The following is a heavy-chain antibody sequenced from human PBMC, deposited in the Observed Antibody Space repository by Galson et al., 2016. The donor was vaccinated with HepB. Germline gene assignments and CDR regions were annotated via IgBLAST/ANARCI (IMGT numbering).Heavy chain of an antibody. CDR2: ITISSNTM. CDR1: GFTFSSHS. CDR3: ARETEPYYHQFDY. D-gene: IGHD1-26*01. Sequence: SLRLSCAASGFTFSSHSMNWVRQPPGKGLEWVAYITISSNTMQYADSVKGRFTISRDNAKNLLYLQMDSLRDDDTAVYYCARETEPYYHQFDYWGLGTLVTVSS. V-gene: IGHV3-48*02. J-gene: IGHJ4*02.